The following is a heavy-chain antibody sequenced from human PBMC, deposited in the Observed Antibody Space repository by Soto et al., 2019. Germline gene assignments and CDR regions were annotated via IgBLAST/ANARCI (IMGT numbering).Heavy chain of an antibody. CDR1: GFTFSDYY. Sequence: VHLLESGGGLVQPGGSLRLSCAASGFTFSDYYMSWIRQAPGKGLEWVSYISSSSSYTNYADSVKGRFTISRDNAKNSLYLQMNSLRAEDTAVYYCARLIDCTNGVCSYDMDVWGQGTTVTVSS. CDR3: ARLIDCTNGVCSYDMDV. V-gene: IGHV3-11*06. D-gene: IGHD2-8*01. J-gene: IGHJ6*02. CDR2: ISSSSSYT.